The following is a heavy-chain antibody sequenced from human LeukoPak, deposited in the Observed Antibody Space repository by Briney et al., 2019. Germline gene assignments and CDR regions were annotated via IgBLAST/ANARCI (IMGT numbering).Heavy chain of an antibody. CDR3: ARDYPGFPDDPRQADRFDY. CDR2: IKQDGSEK. J-gene: IGHJ4*02. CDR1: GFTFSRYW. Sequence: PGGSLRLSCAASGFTFSRYWMTRVRQAPGKGLEWVANIKQDGSEKYYVDSVRGRFTISRDNAKNSLSLEMNSLRAEDTAVYFCARDYPGFPDDPRQADRFDYWGQGTLVTVSS. V-gene: IGHV3-7*05. D-gene: IGHD1-14*01.